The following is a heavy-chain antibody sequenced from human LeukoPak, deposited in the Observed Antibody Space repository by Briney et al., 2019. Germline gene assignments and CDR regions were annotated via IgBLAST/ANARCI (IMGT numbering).Heavy chain of an antibody. CDR2: ILYDGDNK. CDR3: AKVFGNVASD. Sequence: GGSLRLSCAASGFTFGTYGMHWVRQAPGKGLEWVTFILYDGDNKYYADSVKGRFTIPRDNSKNTLYLQMNSLRAEDTAVYYCAKVFGNVASDGGQGTLVTVSS. V-gene: IGHV3-30*02. CDR1: GFTFGTYG. D-gene: IGHD3-3*01. J-gene: IGHJ4*02.